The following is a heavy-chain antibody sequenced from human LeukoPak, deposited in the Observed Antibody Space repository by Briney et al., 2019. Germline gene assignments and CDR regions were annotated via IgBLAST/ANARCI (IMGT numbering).Heavy chain of an antibody. Sequence: SETLSLTCTVSGDSISTSNSYWGWIRQPPWKGLEWIGSIYYSGNTYYNPSLKSRVTISVDTSKDQFSLNLSSVTAADTAMYYCARVIHDYSRYDTIYYYHYMDVWGKGTAVTVSS. CDR2: IYYSGNT. CDR1: GDSISTSNSY. D-gene: IGHD4-11*01. V-gene: IGHV4-39*07. CDR3: ARVIHDYSRYDTIYYYHYMDV. J-gene: IGHJ6*03.